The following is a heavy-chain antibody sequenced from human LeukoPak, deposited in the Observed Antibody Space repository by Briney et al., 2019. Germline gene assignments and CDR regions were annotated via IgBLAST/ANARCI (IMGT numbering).Heavy chain of an antibody. J-gene: IGHJ3*02. CDR1: GFTFSSYA. D-gene: IGHD6-13*01. V-gene: IGHV3-23*01. CDR2: ISGSGGGT. CDR3: AKVVAAGTKAFDI. Sequence: PGGSLRLSCAASGFTFSSYAMDWVRQAPGKGLEWVSVISGSGGGTYYADSVKGRFTISRGNSKNTLYLQMNSLRVEDTAVYYCAKVVAAGTKAFDIWGQGTMVTVSS.